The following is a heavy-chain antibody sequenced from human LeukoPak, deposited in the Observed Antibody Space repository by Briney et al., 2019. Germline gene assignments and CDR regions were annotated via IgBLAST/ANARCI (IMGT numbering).Heavy chain of an antibody. Sequence: ASVKVSCKASGYTFTSYAMHWVRQAPGQRLEWMGWINAGNGNTKYSQKFQGRVTITRDTSASTAYMELSSLRSEDTAVYYCARGTMVRGVYNWFDPWGQGTLVTVSS. J-gene: IGHJ5*02. CDR1: GYTFTSYA. CDR3: ARGTMVRGVYNWFDP. V-gene: IGHV1-3*01. D-gene: IGHD3-10*01. CDR2: INAGNGNT.